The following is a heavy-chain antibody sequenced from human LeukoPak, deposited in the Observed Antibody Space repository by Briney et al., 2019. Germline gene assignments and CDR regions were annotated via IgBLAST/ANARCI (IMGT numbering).Heavy chain of an antibody. CDR2: INHNGNVN. V-gene: IGHV3-7*03. D-gene: IGHD3-16*01. J-gene: IGHJ6*02. CDR1: GFTFSSYW. CDR3: ARGGGLDV. Sequence: GGSLRLSCAAAGFTFSSYWMNWARQAPGKGLEWVASINHNGNVNYYVDSVKGRFTISRDNAKNSLYLQMSNLRAENTAVYFCARGGGLDVWGQGATVTVSS.